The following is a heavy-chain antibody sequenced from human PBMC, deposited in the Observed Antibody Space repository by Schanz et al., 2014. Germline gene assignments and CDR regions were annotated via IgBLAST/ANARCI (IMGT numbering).Heavy chain of an antibody. V-gene: IGHV1-18*01. J-gene: IGHJ4*02. CDR2: ISAYTNNT. D-gene: IGHD6-6*01. Sequence: QILLVQPGPEVKKPGASVTVSCKASGYDFHIYAYSWVRQAPGQGLEWMGWISAYTNNTNYALKLQGRVTMTTDTSTGTAYMDLRSLRSDDTAVYYCARGQSPYTNSSDVRYFDYWGQGSLVTVSS. CDR3: ARGQSPYTNSSDVRYFDY. CDR1: GYDFHIYA.